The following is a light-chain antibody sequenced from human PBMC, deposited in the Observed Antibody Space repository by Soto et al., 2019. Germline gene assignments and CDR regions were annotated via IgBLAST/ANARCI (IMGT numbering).Light chain of an antibody. Sequence: QSVLTQPRSVSGSPGQSVTISCTGTSSDVGGYNYVSWYQHHPGRAPKLMIYDVSKRPSGVPDRFSGSKSGNTASLTISGLQSEDEADYYCCSYAASSLPYVFGPGTNLTVL. CDR1: SSDVGGYNY. CDR3: CSYAASSLPYV. V-gene: IGLV2-11*01. J-gene: IGLJ1*01. CDR2: DVS.